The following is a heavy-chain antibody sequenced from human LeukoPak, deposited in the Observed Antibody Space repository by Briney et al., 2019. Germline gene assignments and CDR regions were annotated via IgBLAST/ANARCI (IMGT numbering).Heavy chain of an antibody. V-gene: IGHV3-33*01. CDR1: GFTFSSYG. CDR3: ARATVAGYFDY. Sequence: PGGSLRLSCAASGFTFSSYGMHWVRQAPGKGLEWVAVIWYDGSNKYYADSVKGRFTISRDNSKNTLYLQMNSLRAEDTAVYYCARATVAGYFDYWGQGTLVTVSS. CDR2: IWYDGSNK. D-gene: IGHD6-19*01. J-gene: IGHJ4*02.